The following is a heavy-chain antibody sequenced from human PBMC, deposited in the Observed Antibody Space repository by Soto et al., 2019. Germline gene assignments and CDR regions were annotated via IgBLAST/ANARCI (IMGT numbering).Heavy chain of an antibody. D-gene: IGHD1-26*01. Sequence: QVQLVESGGGVVQRGRSLRLSCAASGFTFSSYGMHWVRQAPGKGLEWVAVISYDGSNKYYADSVKGRFTISRDNSKNTLYLQKNSLRAEDTAVYYCAKDVVVGATTGLGDYYYYYGMDVWGQGTTVTVSS. CDR3: AKDVVVGATTGLGDYYYYYGMDV. CDR1: GFTFSSYG. J-gene: IGHJ6*02. V-gene: IGHV3-30*18. CDR2: ISYDGSNK.